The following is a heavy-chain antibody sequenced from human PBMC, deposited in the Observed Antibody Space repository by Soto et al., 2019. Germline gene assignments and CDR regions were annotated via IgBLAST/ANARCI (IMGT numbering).Heavy chain of an antibody. CDR2: ISYDGSNK. V-gene: IGHV3-30*18. CDR1: GFTFSSYG. J-gene: IGHJ5*02. D-gene: IGHD3-10*01. Sequence: QVQLVESGGGVVQPGRSLRLSCAASGFTFSSYGMHWVRQAPGKGLEWVAVISYDGSNKYYADSVKGRFTISRDNSKNTLYLQMNSLRAEDTAVYYCAKGTITPPVRFDPWGQGTLVTVSS. CDR3: AKGTITPPVRFDP.